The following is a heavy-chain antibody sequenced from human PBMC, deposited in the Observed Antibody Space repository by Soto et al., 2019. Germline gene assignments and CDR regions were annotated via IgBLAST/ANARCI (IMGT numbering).Heavy chain of an antibody. CDR3: ARGGRLNWYFDL. CDR1: GFTFSSYW. Sequence: EVQLVESGGGLVQPGGSLRLSCAASGFTFSSYWMHWVRQAPGKGLVWVSRINSDGSSTSYADSVKGRFTISRDNAKNTLYLQMNSLRAEDMAVYYCARGGRLNWYFDLWGRGTLVTVSS. V-gene: IGHV3-74*01. J-gene: IGHJ2*01. D-gene: IGHD1-26*01. CDR2: INSDGSST.